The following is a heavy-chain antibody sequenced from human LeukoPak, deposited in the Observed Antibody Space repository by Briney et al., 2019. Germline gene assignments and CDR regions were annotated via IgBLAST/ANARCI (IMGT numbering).Heavy chain of an antibody. CDR3: AKLVGDTV. J-gene: IGHJ4*02. Sequence: GGSLRLSCAASGFTVSSNYMTWARQAPGKGLEWVSIIYSGGSTYYAHSVKGRFIISRDNSKNTLYLQMNSLRAEDTAVYYCAKLVGDTVWGQGTLVTVSS. CDR2: IYSGGST. D-gene: IGHD1-26*01. V-gene: IGHV3-53*01. CDR1: GFTVSSNY.